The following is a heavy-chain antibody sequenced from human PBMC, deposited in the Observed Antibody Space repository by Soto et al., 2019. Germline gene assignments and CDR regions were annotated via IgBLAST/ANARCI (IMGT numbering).Heavy chain of an antibody. V-gene: IGHV1-18*01. J-gene: IGHJ6*02. CDR3: ARTAADYYGYYYSGMDV. Sequence: GASVKVSCKASGYTFTSYGISWVRQAPGQGLEWMGWISAYNGNTNYAQKLQGRVTMTTDTSTSTAYMEVRSLRSDDTAVYYCARTAADYYGYYYSGMDVWGQGTTVTVSS. CDR2: ISAYNGNT. CDR1: GYTFTSYG. D-gene: IGHD3-10*01.